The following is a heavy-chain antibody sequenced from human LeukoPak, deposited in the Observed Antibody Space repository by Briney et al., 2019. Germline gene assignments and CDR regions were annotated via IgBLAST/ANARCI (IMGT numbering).Heavy chain of an antibody. D-gene: IGHD2-15*01. Sequence: NPGGSLRLSCAASGFTFSSYRMTWVRQAPGRGLQWVSSISSTSRYIYYADSVKGRFTISRDNAENSVYLLMNSLRAEDTAVYYCATAGLYCSGGTCYSNHDYWGQGTLVTVSS. CDR2: ISSTSRYI. V-gene: IGHV3-21*01. CDR3: ATAGLYCSGGTCYSNHDY. J-gene: IGHJ4*02. CDR1: GFTFSSYR.